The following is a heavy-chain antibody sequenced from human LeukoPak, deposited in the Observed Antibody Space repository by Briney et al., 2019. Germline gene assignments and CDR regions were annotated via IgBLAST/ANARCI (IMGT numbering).Heavy chain of an antibody. CDR2: TYYRSKWYN. V-gene: IGHV6-1*01. D-gene: IGHD4/OR15-4a*01. Sequence: SQTLSLTCAISGDSVSSNSASWNWTRQSPSRGLEWLGRTYYRSKWYNDYAVSVKSRITVNPDTSKNQFSLQLNSVTPDDTAVYYCTRGGSGMTVALFDNWGQGTLVTVSS. CDR1: GDSVSSNSAS. J-gene: IGHJ4*02. CDR3: TRGGSGMTVALFDN.